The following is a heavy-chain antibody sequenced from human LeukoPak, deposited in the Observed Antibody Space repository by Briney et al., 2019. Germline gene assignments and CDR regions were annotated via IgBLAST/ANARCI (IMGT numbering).Heavy chain of an antibody. J-gene: IGHJ4*02. CDR2: IIPILGIA. CDR1: GGTFSSYT. CDR3: ARSGKSGHLSFDY. D-gene: IGHD3-22*01. V-gene: IGHV1-69*02. Sequence: SSVKVSCKASGGTFSSYTISWVRQAPGQGLEWMGRIIPILGIANYAQKFQGRVTITADKSTSTAYMELSSLRSEDTAVYYCARSGKSGHLSFDYWGQGTLVTVSS.